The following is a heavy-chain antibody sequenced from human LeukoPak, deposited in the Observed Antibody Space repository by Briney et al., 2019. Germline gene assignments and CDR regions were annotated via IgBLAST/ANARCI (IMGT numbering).Heavy chain of an antibody. CDR3: ARDGRSGYYLRLDAFDI. J-gene: IGHJ3*02. V-gene: IGHV4-61*02. D-gene: IGHD3-22*01. CDR2: IYTSGST. CDR1: SGSISSGGYY. Sequence: SQTLSLTCTVSSGSISSGGYYWSWIRQPAGTGLEWIGRIYTSGSTNYNPSLKGRVTMSVDTSKNQFSLKLSSVTAADTAVYYCARDGRSGYYLRLDAFDIWGQGTMVTVSS.